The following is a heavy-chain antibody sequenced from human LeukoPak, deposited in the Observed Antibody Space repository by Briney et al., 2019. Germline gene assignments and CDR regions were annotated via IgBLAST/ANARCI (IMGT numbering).Heavy chain of an antibody. D-gene: IGHD1-1*01. CDR3: ATGVPWPFDY. V-gene: IGHV5-51*01. CDR2: IYPGDSDT. Sequence: GESLQISCQCSGYSFTSYWIGWVRQLPGKGLEWMGIIYPGDSDTRYSPSFQGQVTISADKSISTAYLQWSSLKASDTAMYYCATGVPWPFDYWGQGTLVTVSS. J-gene: IGHJ4*02. CDR1: GYSFTSYW.